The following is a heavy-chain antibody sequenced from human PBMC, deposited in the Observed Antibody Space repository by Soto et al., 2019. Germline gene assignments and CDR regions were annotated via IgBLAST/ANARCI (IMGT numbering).Heavy chain of an antibody. V-gene: IGHV3-53*01. CDR2: IHTDGNT. CDR1: GFTVSSNY. CDR3: ARHYSSGWYFDY. Sequence: EVHLLESGGGLIQPGGSLRLSCAASGFTVSSNYMSWVRQAPGKGLEWVSGIHTDGNTYYADSVKGRFTISRDNSKNTVFLQMNSLRGEDTAVYYCARHYSSGWYFDYWGQGTLVTVSS. J-gene: IGHJ4*02. D-gene: IGHD6-19*01.